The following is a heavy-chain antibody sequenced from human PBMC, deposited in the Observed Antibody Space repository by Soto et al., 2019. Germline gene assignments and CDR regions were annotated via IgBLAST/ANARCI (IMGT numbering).Heavy chain of an antibody. Sequence: GGSLRLSCAASGFTFSSYGMHWVRQAPGKGLEWVAVIWYDGSNKYYADSVKGRFTISRDNSKNTLYLQMNSLRAEDTAVYYCARENYDYIWGSYRPPGYNWFDPWGQGTLVTVSS. J-gene: IGHJ5*02. V-gene: IGHV3-33*01. CDR2: IWYDGSNK. CDR3: ARENYDYIWGSYRPPGYNWFDP. CDR1: GFTFSSYG. D-gene: IGHD3-16*02.